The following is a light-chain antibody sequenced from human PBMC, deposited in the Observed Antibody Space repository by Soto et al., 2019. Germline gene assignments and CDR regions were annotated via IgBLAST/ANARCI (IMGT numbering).Light chain of an antibody. CDR2: DAS. J-gene: IGKJ3*01. Sequence: EVVLTQSPATLSLSPGERATLSCRASQSASSSLAWYQQKPGQTPRLLIYDASNRATGIPARFSGSGSGTDFTLTINSLESEDFAVYYCQQRSNWPPFTFGPGTTVDVK. CDR3: QQRSNWPPFT. CDR1: QSASSS. V-gene: IGKV3-11*01.